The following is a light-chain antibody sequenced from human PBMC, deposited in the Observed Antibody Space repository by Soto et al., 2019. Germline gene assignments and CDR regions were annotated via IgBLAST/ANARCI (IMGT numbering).Light chain of an antibody. V-gene: IGKV3-11*01. CDR3: QHRSNWPLT. J-gene: IGKJ4*01. CDR2: DAS. Sequence: EIVLTQSPATLSLSPGERATLSCRASQSVSSYLAWLQQKPGQAPRLLIYDASNRATDIPSRFSGSGSGTDFPLTINSLEAEDSAIYYFQHRSNWPLTFGGGTQVELK. CDR1: QSVSSY.